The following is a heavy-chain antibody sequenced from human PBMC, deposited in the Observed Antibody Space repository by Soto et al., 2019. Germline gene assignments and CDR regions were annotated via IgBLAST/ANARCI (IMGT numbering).Heavy chain of an antibody. CDR1: GFTFSDYY. D-gene: IGHD3-3*02. Sequence: GGSLRLSCAASGFTFSDYYMSWIRQAPGKGLEWVSYISSSGSTIYYADSVKGRFTISRDNAKNSLYLQMNSLRAEDTAVYYCARDGQLGAKDRPPANWFDPWGQGTLVTVSS. CDR3: ARDGQLGAKDRPPANWFDP. J-gene: IGHJ5*02. CDR2: ISSSGSTI. V-gene: IGHV3-11*01.